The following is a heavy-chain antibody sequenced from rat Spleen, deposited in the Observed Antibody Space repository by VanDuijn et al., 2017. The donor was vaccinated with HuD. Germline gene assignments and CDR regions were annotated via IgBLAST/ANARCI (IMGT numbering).Heavy chain of an antibody. D-gene: IGHD1-9*01. J-gene: IGHJ2*01. Sequence: EVQLVESGGCLVQPGRSLKLSCAASGFTFSSFAMAWVRQAPKKGLEWVASITNTGGSTYYPDSVKGRFTISRDNAKSTLYLQMNSLRSEDTATYYCTRASYYGNTRFDSWGQGVMVTVSS. CDR2: ITNTGGST. CDR3: TRASYYGNTRFDS. V-gene: IGHV5-46*01. CDR1: GFTFSSFA.